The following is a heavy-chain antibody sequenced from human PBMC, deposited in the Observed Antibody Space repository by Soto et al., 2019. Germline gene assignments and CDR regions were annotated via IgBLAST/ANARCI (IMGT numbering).Heavy chain of an antibody. J-gene: IGHJ6*01. CDR3: ARAHSIYAVDV. D-gene: IGHD2-21*01. Sequence: QVQLQESGPGLVKPSETLSLTCTVSGGSFTNAYWSWIRQPPGKGLEWIAYIYYTGSTNYNPSLKIRVTISVDTSKNQFSLRLSSVTAADTAVYYCARAHSIYAVDVW. V-gene: IGHV4-59*01. CDR2: IYYTGST. CDR1: GGSFTNAY.